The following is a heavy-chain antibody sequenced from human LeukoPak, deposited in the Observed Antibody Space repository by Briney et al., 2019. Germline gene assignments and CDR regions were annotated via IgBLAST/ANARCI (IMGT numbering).Heavy chain of an antibody. V-gene: IGHV3-48*03. J-gene: IGHJ4*02. CDR1: GFTFSSYE. CDR3: ARGPGSSGWYYFDY. CDR2: ISSSGSTI. D-gene: IGHD6-19*01. Sequence: TGGSLRLSCAASGFTFSSYEMNWVRQAPGKGLEWVSYISSSGSTIYYADSVKGRFTISRDNAKNSPYLQMNSLRAEDTAVYYCARGPGSSGWYYFDYWGQGTLVTVSS.